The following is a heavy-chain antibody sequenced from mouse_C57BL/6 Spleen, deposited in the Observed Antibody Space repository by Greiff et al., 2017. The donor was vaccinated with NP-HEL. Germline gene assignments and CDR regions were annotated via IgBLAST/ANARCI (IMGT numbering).Heavy chain of an antibody. Sequence: LQESGPELVKPGASVKISCKASGYAFISSWMNWVKQRPGKGLEWIGRIYPGDGDTNYNGKFKGKATLTADKSSSTAYMQLSSLTSEDSAVYFCARRYDYDGDFDYWGQGTTLTVSS. CDR3: ARRYDYDGDFDY. CDR2: IYPGDGDT. V-gene: IGHV1-82*01. D-gene: IGHD2-4*01. J-gene: IGHJ2*01. CDR1: GYAFISSW.